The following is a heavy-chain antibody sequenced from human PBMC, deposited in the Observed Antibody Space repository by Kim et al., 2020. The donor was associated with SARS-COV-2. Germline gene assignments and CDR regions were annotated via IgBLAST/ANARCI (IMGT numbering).Heavy chain of an antibody. CDR3: ARGGWQQLVLGWYFDL. V-gene: IGHV1-69*05. D-gene: IGHD6-13*01. Sequence: FQGRVTITTDESTSTAYMELGSLRSEDTAVYYCARGGWQQLVLGWYFDLWGRGTLVTVSS. J-gene: IGHJ2*01.